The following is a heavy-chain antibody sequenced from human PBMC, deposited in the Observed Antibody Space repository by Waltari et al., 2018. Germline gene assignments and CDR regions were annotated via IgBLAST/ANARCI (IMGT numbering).Heavy chain of an antibody. J-gene: IGHJ6*02. CDR1: AYTFTSYA. CDR3: ARAGGRIQRQYYYYYYGMDV. D-gene: IGHD5-18*01. Sequence: QVQLVQSGAEVKKPGASVKVSCKASAYTFTSYAINWVRQATGQGLGWMGWMNPNSGNTGYAQKFQGRVTITRNTSISTAYMELSSLRSEDTAVYYCARAGGRIQRQYYYYYYGMDVWGQGTTVTVSS. V-gene: IGHV1-8*03. CDR2: MNPNSGNT.